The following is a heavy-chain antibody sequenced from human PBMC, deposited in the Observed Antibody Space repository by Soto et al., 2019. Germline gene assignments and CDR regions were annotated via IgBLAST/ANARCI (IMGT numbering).Heavy chain of an antibody. J-gene: IGHJ4*01. CDR2: ISGTGRST. Sequence: GGSQRVFCEASGFTVSDCAMSWVRQAPGKGLEWVSGISGTGRSTFYADSVKDRFTISRDNSKNTVYLQMTSLRAEDTAVYYCANGNTIGWYFFDYWVYGTLVTVSS. D-gene: IGHD6-19*01. CDR1: GFTVSDCA. V-gene: IGHV3-23*01. CDR3: ANGNTIGWYFFDY.